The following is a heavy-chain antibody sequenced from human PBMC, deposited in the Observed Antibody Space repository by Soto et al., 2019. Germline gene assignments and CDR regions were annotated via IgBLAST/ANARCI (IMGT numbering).Heavy chain of an antibody. J-gene: IGHJ3*02. Sequence: GESLKISCKGSGYRFTSYWIGWVRQMTGKGLEWMGIIYPGDSDTRYSPSFQGQVTISADKSIGTAYLQWSSLKASDTAMYYCATSVVPAATDSPDDAFDIWGQGTMVTVSS. V-gene: IGHV5-51*01. CDR3: ATSVVPAATDSPDDAFDI. CDR2: IYPGDSDT. CDR1: GYRFTSYW. D-gene: IGHD2-2*01.